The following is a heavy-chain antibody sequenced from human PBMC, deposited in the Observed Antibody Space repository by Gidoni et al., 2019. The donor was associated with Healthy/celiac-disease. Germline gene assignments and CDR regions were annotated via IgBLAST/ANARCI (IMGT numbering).Heavy chain of an antibody. CDR1: GFTFSSYS. V-gene: IGHV3-48*02. CDR2: ISSSSSTI. CDR3: ARDGYSYGYWVFDY. J-gene: IGHJ4*02. D-gene: IGHD5-18*01. Sequence: EVQLVESGGGLVQPGGSLRLSCSASGFTFSSYSMNWVRQAPGKGLECVSYISSSSSTIYYADSVKGRFTISRDNAKNSLYLQMNSLRDEDTAVYYCARDGYSYGYWVFDYWGQGTLVTVSS.